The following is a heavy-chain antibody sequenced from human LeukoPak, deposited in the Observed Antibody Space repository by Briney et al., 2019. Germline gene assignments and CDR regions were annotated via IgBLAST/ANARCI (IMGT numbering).Heavy chain of an antibody. D-gene: IGHD4-17*01. CDR1: GYSIRSGDY. CDR2: IYHSGST. Sequence: SETLSLTCAVSGYSIRSGDYWGWIRQSPGKGLEWIGSIYHSGSTHYNPSLKSRVTISVDTSKNQFSLMLSSVTAADTAVYSCARYYGHFDYWGQGTLVTVSS. V-gene: IGHV4-38-2*01. CDR3: ARYYGHFDY. J-gene: IGHJ4*02.